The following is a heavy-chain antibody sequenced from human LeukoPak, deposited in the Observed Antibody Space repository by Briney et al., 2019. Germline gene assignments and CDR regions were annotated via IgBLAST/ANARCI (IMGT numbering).Heavy chain of an antibody. D-gene: IGHD1-7*01. CDR3: AGQTTLAYYYYYYMDV. Sequence: ASVKVSCKASGYTFTSYDINWVRQATGQGLEWMGWMNPNSGNTGYAQKFQGRVTMTRNTSISTAYMELSSLRSEDTAVYYCAGQTTLAYYYYYYMDVWGKGTTVTVSS. J-gene: IGHJ6*03. CDR1: GYTFTSYD. V-gene: IGHV1-8*01. CDR2: MNPNSGNT.